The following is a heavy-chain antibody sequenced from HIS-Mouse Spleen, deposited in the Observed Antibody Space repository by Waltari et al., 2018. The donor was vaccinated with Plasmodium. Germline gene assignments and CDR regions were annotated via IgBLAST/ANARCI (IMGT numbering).Heavy chain of an antibody. CDR3: ARAAIAWGSPYYFDY. J-gene: IGHJ4*02. D-gene: IGHD7-27*01. CDR2: IYSGGST. V-gene: IGHV3-53*02. Sequence: EVQLVETGGGLIQPGGSLRLPCAASGFTLSRNSMSWVRQAPGKGLEWVSVIYSGGSTYYADSVKGRFTISRDNSKNTLYLQMNSLRAEDTAVYYCARAAIAWGSPYYFDYWGQGTLVTVSS. CDR1: GFTLSRNS.